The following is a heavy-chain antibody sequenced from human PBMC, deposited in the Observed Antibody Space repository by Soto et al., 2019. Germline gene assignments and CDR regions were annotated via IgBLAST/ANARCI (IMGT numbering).Heavy chain of an antibody. D-gene: IGHD1-26*01. Sequence: QVQLVQSGAEVKKPGASVKVSCKASGYTFITYDINWVRQATGQGLEWMGWMNPNSGNTGFAQRFQGRVTMTRNTSISTAYMELNSLRSADTAVYYCARDGVVGPGPNVSDFWGQGTKVTVSS. CDR2: MNPNSGNT. CDR1: GYTFITYD. J-gene: IGHJ3*01. CDR3: ARDGVVGPGPNVSDF. V-gene: IGHV1-8*01.